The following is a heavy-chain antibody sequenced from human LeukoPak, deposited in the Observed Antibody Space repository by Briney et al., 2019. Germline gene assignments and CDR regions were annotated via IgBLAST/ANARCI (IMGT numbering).Heavy chain of an antibody. Sequence: GGSLRLSCAASGFTFSSYVVHWVRQAPGKGLEYVSAISSNGGSTYYGDSVKGRFTISRDNSKNTLYLQMGSLRAEDMAVYYCARGDNDAFDIWGQGTMVTVSS. CDR1: GFTFSSYV. J-gene: IGHJ3*02. D-gene: IGHD2-21*01. CDR3: ARGDNDAFDI. V-gene: IGHV3-64*02. CDR2: ISSNGGST.